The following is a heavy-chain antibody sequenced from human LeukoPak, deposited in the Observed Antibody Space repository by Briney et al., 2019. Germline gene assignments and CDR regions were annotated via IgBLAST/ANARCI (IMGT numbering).Heavy chain of an antibody. V-gene: IGHV3-21*01. J-gene: IGHJ5*02. CDR3: ARAIAVAGTGYNWFDP. CDR1: GFTFSSYS. D-gene: IGHD6-19*01. CDR2: ISSSSSYI. Sequence: PGGSLRLSCAASGFTFSSYSMNWVRQAPGKGLEWVSSISSSSSYIYYADSVKGRFTISRDSAKNSLYLQMNSLRAEDTAVYYCARAIAVAGTGYNWFDPWGQGTLVTVSS.